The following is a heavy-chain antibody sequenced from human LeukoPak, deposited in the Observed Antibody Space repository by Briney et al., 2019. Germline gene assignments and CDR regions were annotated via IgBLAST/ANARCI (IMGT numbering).Heavy chain of an antibody. CDR1: GFTFSSNA. J-gene: IGHJ4*02. CDR3: AKPLSGWYSFDY. D-gene: IGHD6-19*01. V-gene: IGHV3-23*01. Sequence: PGGSLRLSCAASGFTFSSNAMSWVRQAPGKGVEWGSAISGSDARTYYANSVKGLFTISRDNSKNTLYLQMSSLRAEDTAVYYCAKPLSGWYSFDYWGQGTLVTVSS. CDR2: ISGSDART.